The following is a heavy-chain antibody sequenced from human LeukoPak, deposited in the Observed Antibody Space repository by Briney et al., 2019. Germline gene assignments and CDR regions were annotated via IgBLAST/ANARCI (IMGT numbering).Heavy chain of an antibody. CDR2: IEPDGSRK. CDR3: YSTGWYEYYYTGMDV. D-gene: IGHD6-19*01. J-gene: IGHJ6*02. V-gene: IGHV3-7*01. CDR1: GLTVSIYW. Sequence: GGSLRLSCAASGLTVSIYWMTWVRQAPGKGLEWVANIEPDGSRKYYVDSVQGRFTISRDNTKNSLFLQMNSLRAEDTAVYFCYSTGWYEYYYTGMDVWGQGTTVTVSS.